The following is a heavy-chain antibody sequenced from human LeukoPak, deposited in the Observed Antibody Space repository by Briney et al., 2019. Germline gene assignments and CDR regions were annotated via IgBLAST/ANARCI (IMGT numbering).Heavy chain of an antibody. CDR3: ARSGGSGSYYARYYYYYMDV. CDR1: GYTFTSYA. Sequence: ASVKVSCKTSGYTFTSYAINGVRHAPAQGLVWMVGIHSHTENQTYVQGFTGRFVFSLDTSVSTAYLQISSLRAGDTAVYYCARSGGSGSYYARYYYYYMDVWGKGATVTVSS. J-gene: IGHJ6*03. D-gene: IGHD3-10*01. V-gene: IGHV7-4-1*02. CDR2: IHSHTENQ.